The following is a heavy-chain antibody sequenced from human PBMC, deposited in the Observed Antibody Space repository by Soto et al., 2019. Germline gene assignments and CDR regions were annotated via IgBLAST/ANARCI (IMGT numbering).Heavy chain of an antibody. CDR3: AGERHCSSTSCQTIDYYYYGMDV. Sequence: ASVKVSCKASGGTFSSYAISWVRQAPGQGLEWMGGIIPIFGTANYAQKFQGRVTITADESTSTAYMELSSLRSEDTAVYYCAGERHCSSTSCQTIDYYYYGMDVWGQGTTVTVS. V-gene: IGHV1-69*13. CDR2: IIPIFGTA. J-gene: IGHJ6*02. D-gene: IGHD2-2*01. CDR1: GGTFSSYA.